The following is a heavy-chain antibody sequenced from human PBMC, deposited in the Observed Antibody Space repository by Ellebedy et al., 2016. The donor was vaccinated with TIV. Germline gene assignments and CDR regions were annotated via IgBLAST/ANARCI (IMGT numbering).Heavy chain of an antibody. J-gene: IGHJ4*02. CDR3: ATGGNSPY. CDR1: GGSISSYY. V-gene: IGHV4-34*01. Sequence: MPSETLSLTCTVSGGSISSYYWSWIRQPPGKGLEWIGEMNHSGSTNYNPSLKSRVTISVDTSKNQFSLKLSSVTAADTAVYYCATGGNSPYWGQGTLVTVSS. CDR2: MNHSGST. D-gene: IGHD4-23*01.